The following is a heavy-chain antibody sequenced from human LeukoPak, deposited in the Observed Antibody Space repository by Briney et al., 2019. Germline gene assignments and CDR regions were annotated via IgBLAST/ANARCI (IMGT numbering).Heavy chain of an antibody. CDR3: ARGGGGSSSPML. V-gene: IGHV3-21*01. CDR2: ISSSSSYI. Sequence: GGSLRLSCAASGFTFSSYSMNGVRQAPGKGLEWVSSISSSSSYIYYADSVKGRFTISRDNAKNSLYLQMNSLRAEDTAVYYCARGGGGSSSPMLWGQGTLVTVSS. J-gene: IGHJ4*02. CDR1: GFTFSSYS. D-gene: IGHD6-6*01.